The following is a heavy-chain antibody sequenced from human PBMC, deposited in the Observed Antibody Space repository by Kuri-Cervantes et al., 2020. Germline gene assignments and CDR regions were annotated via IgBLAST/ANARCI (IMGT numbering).Heavy chain of an antibody. D-gene: IGHD5-24*01. CDR3: AKTRGRWLQLIPFDV. V-gene: IGHV3-33*06. CDR1: GFTFSSYG. CDR2: IWYDGSNK. J-gene: IGHJ3*01. Sequence: GESLKISCAASGFTFSSYGMHWVRQATGKGLEWVAVIWYDGSNKYYADSVKGRFTIYRDNSKNTMHLQMNSLRADDTAMYYCAKTRGRWLQLIPFDVLGHWAMVTVSS.